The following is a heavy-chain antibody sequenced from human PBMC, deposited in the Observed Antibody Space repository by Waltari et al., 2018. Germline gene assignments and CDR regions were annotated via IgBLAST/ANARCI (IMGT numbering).Heavy chain of an antibody. CDR3: AKDAFGNTYLDH. CDR2: AWFDGVKT. D-gene: IGHD3-10*01. Sequence: QVQLVESGGGVVQPGMSLILSCDASGFRLRNFGMHWVRQVPGKGLEWVALAWFDGVKTYYADSVRGRFTISRDNSKNTLYLDIKNLRVDDTAIYYCAKDAFGNTYLDHWGQGTLVTVSS. CDR1: GFRLRNFG. J-gene: IGHJ5*02. V-gene: IGHV3-33*06.